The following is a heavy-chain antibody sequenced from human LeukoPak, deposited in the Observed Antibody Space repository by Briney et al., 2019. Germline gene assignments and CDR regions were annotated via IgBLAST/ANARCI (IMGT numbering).Heavy chain of an antibody. D-gene: IGHD2-21*02. V-gene: IGHV3-23*01. CDR2: ISGSGGST. CDR3: ARWAYCGGDCHFDF. CDR1: GFTFSSYA. Sequence: PGGSLRLSCAASGFTFSSYAMSWVRQAPGKGLEWVSTISGSGGSTYYADSVKGRFTISRDNAKNSLYLQMNSLRAEDTAVYYCARWAYCGGDCHFDFWGQGTLVTVSS. J-gene: IGHJ4*02.